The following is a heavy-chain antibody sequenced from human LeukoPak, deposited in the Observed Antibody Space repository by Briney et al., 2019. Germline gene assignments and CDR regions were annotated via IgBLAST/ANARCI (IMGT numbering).Heavy chain of an antibody. CDR2: VYYSGST. D-gene: IGHD5-12*01. V-gene: IGHV4-59*01. CDR3: ARSRGYSGYAYDAFDI. Sequence: SETLSLTCSVSGVSINNYYWSWIREPPGRGLEWIGYVYYSGSTNYNPSLKSRVTISVDTSKNQFSLKLSSVTAADTAEYYCARSRGYSGYAYDAFDIWGQGTMVTVSS. J-gene: IGHJ3*02. CDR1: GVSINNYY.